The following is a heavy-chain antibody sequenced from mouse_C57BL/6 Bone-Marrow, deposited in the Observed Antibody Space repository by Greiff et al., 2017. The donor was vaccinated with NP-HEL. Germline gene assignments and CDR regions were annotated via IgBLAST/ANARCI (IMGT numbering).Heavy chain of an antibody. J-gene: IGHJ4*01. D-gene: IGHD2-1*01. CDR2: ISPGSGST. CDR1: GYTFTSYW. CDR3: AYYGILYAMDY. Sequence: VQLQQPGAELVKPGASVQMSCKASGYTFTSYWITWVKQRPGQGLEWIGDISPGSGSTNYNEKFKSKATLTVDTSSSTAYMQLSSLTSEDSAVYYCAYYGILYAMDYWGQGTSVTVSS. V-gene: IGHV1-55*01.